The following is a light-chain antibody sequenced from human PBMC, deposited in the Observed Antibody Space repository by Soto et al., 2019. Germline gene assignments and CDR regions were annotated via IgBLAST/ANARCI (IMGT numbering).Light chain of an antibody. V-gene: IGKV3-15*01. CDR2: GAS. J-gene: IGKJ1*01. CDR3: HQYNTGLQT. Sequence: TVMTQSPATLSMSPGDRAALSCRASLNVATNMAWNQQKPGQAPRLLIYGASIRATGVPARFTGSGSGTEFTLTINNLQSEDFAVYYCHQYNTGLQTFGRGTRVEV. CDR1: LNVATN.